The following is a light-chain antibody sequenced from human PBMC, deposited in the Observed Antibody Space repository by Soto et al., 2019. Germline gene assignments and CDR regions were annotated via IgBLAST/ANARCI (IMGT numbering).Light chain of an antibody. CDR2: DVS. CDR3: SSYAGTHSV. V-gene: IGLV2-8*01. J-gene: IGLJ1*01. Sequence: SALTQLASASGSPGQSVTIFCTGTSSDVGGYNYVSWYQQHPGKAPKLMIYDVSKRPSGVPDRFSGSKSGNTASLTVSGLKAEDEADYYCSSYAGTHSVFGTGTKVTVL. CDR1: SSDVGGYNY.